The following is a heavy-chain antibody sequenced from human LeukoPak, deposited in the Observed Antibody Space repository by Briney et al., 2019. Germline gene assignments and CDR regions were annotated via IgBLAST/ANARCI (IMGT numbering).Heavy chain of an antibody. J-gene: IGHJ6*03. D-gene: IGHD2-15*01. CDR1: GYSFTSYW. Sequence: GESLKISCKGSGYSFTSYWIGWVRQMPGKGLEWMGIIYPGDSDTRYSPSFQGQVTISADKSISTAYLQGSSLKASDTAMYYCARQFGYCSGGSCYSGHYYYYMDVWGKGTTVTVSS. CDR3: ARQFGYCSGGSCYSGHYYYYMDV. CDR2: IYPGDSDT. V-gene: IGHV5-51*01.